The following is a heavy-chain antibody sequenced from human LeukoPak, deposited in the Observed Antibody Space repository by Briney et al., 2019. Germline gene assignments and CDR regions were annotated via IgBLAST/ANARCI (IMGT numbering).Heavy chain of an antibody. V-gene: IGHV3-23*01. CDR2: ISGSGTVT. D-gene: IGHD2-15*01. CDR3: AKTSVGEGRIIGSGYFDN. Sequence: GGSLRLSCAASGFTFSNHAMNWVRQAPGKGVEWVSIISGSGTVTYYADSVKGRFTISRDNSKNTLYLQMNSLRAEDTAVYYCAKTSVGEGRIIGSGYFDNWGQGTLVTVSS. J-gene: IGHJ4*02. CDR1: GFTFSNHA.